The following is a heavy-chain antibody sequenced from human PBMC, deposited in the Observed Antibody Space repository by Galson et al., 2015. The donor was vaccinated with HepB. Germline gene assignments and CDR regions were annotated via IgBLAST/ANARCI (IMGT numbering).Heavy chain of an antibody. CDR1: GYTFTSYG. V-gene: IGHV1-18*01. J-gene: IGHJ4*02. D-gene: IGHD3-9*01. Sequence: SVKVSCKASGYTFTSYGISWVRQAPGQGLEWMGWISAYNGNTNYAQKLQGRVTMTTDTSTSTAYVELRSLRSDGTAVYYCARVMGYYDILTGYHSLYYFDYWGQGTLVTVFS. CDR3: ARVMGYYDILTGYHSLYYFDY. CDR2: ISAYNGNT.